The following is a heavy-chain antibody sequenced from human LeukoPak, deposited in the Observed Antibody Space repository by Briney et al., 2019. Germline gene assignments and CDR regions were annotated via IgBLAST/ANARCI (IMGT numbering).Heavy chain of an antibody. CDR2: ISGSGGST. Sequence: GGSLRLSCAASGFTFSSYGMIWVRQAPGKGLEWVSGISGSGGSTYLADSVKGRFTISRDNSKNTLYLQMNSLRAEDTAVYYCAKDRSAADPYYFDYWGQGTLVTVSS. CDR3: AKDRSAADPYYFDY. D-gene: IGHD6-13*01. V-gene: IGHV3-23*01. J-gene: IGHJ4*02. CDR1: GFTFSSYG.